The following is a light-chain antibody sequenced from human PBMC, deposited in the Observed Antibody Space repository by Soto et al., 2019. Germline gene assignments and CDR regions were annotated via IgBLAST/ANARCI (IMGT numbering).Light chain of an antibody. CDR3: QQYNNWPPRT. J-gene: IGKJ1*01. Sequence: MTQSTATESVSPGDRVTLSYSANQSVRSNLAWYQQRPGQAPRLLSYGASTRAAGVPARFSGSGSGTEFTLTISSLQSEDFAVYYCQQYNNWPPRTFAQGTKVDTK. V-gene: IGKV3-15*01. CDR1: QSVRSN. CDR2: GAS.